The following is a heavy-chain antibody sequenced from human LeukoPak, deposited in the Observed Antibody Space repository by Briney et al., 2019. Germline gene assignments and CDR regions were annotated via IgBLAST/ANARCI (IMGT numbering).Heavy chain of an antibody. CDR3: ARGLIQDYSLNNWFDP. J-gene: IGHJ5*02. Sequence: GASVKVSCKASGGTFSSYAISWVRQAPGQGLEWMGGIIPIFGTANYAQKFQGRVTITADKSTSTAYMELSSLRSEDTAVYYCARGLIQDYSLNNWFDPWGQGTLVTVSS. V-gene: IGHV1-69*06. CDR2: IIPIFGTA. D-gene: IGHD4-11*01. CDR1: GGTFSSYA.